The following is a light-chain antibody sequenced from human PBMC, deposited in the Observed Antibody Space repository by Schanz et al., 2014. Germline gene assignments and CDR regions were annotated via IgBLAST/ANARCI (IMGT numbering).Light chain of an antibody. CDR1: SSDVGGYNA. V-gene: IGLV2-14*01. Sequence: QSALTQPASVSGSPGQSITISCTGTSSDVGGYNAVSWYQQHPGKAPKLMIYEGSKRPSGVSNRFSGSKSGNTASLTVSGLQAEDEADYYCSSHTSSNTWVFGGGTQLTVL. CDR3: SSHTSSNTWV. J-gene: IGLJ7*01. CDR2: EGS.